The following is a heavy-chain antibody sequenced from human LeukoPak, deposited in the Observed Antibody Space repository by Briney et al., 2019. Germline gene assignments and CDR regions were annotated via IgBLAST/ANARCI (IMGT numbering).Heavy chain of an antibody. CDR3: ARDLAVS. Sequence: GGSLRLSCAAAGFTFSTFAMSWVRRAPGKGLEWVSSISSAGDNTYSADSVKGRFTISRDNSKNTLFLQMTSLRADDTAVYYCARDLAVSWGQGTLVTVSS. CDR2: ISSAGDNT. CDR1: GFTFSTFA. J-gene: IGHJ4*02. V-gene: IGHV3-23*01.